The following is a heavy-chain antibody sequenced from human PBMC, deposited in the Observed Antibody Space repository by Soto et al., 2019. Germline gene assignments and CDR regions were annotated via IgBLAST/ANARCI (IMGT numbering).Heavy chain of an antibody. V-gene: IGHV3-30-3*01. CDR3: ARDRGSSPWAAHKTYYYYGMDV. CDR1: GFTFSSYA. Sequence: PGGSLRLSCAASGFTFSSYAMHWVRQAPGKGLEWVAVISYDGSNKYYADSVKGRFTISRDNSKNTLYLQMNSLRAEDTAVYYCARDRGSSPWAAHKTYYYYGMDVWGQGTTVTVSS. D-gene: IGHD6-6*01. J-gene: IGHJ6*02. CDR2: ISYDGSNK.